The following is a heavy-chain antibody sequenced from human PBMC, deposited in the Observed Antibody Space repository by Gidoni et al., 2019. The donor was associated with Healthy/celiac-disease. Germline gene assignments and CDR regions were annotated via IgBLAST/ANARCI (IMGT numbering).Heavy chain of an antibody. CDR1: CGSIRSSSYY. CDR3: ARHIQGRSSTLAYCGGDCYNYYYGMDV. D-gene: IGHD2-21*01. Sequence: QLQLQESGPGLVKPSETLSLTCTVSCGSIRSSSYYWGWIRPPPGKGLEWIGSIYYSGSTYYNPSLKSRVTISVDTSKNQFSLKLSSVTAADTAVYYCARHIQGRSSTLAYCGGDCYNYYYGMDVWGQGTTVTVSS. J-gene: IGHJ6*02. V-gene: IGHV4-39*01. CDR2: IYYSGST.